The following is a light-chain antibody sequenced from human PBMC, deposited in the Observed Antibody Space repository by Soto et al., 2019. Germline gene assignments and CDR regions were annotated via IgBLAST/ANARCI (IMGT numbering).Light chain of an antibody. CDR3: QQYNSFWT. J-gene: IGKJ1*01. CDR2: KAS. V-gene: IGKV1-5*03. Sequence: DIQMTQSPSTLSASVGDRVTITCRASQSISSWLAWYQQKPGKAPKLLIYKASSLESGVPLRFSGSGSGTEFTLTISSLQPDDCATYYCQQYNSFWTFGQGTKVDIK. CDR1: QSISSW.